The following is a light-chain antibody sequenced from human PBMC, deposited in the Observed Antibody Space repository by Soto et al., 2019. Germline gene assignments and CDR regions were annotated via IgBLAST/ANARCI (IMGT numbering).Light chain of an antibody. CDR3: SSYTNDSTFE. Sequence: QSALTQPASVSGSPGQSITISCTGTSSDIGNYNYVSWFQQHPGRAPKVMIYDVSYRPSGVSNRFSGSKSGNTASLTISGLQSEDEADYYCSSYTNDSTFEFGGGTQLTVL. CDR2: DVS. CDR1: SSDIGNYNY. V-gene: IGLV2-14*03. J-gene: IGLJ3*02.